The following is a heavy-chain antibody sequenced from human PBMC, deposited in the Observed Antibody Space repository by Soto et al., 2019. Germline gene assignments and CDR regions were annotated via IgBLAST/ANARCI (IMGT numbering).Heavy chain of an antibody. CDR2: LSDSGGST. D-gene: IGHD6-13*01. V-gene: IGHV3-23*01. CDR3: AKVSSSWYSGFFDL. J-gene: IGHJ4*02. Sequence: EGSLRLSCTASGFTFSSHAMTWVRQAPGKGLEWVSGLSDSGGSTYYADSVKGRFTISRDNSMNTLYLQMNTLRAEDTAVYYCAKVSSSWYSGFFDLWGQGTL. CDR1: GFTFSSHA.